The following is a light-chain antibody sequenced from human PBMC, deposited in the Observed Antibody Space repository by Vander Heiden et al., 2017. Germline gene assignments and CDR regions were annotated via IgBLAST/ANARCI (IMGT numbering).Light chain of an antibody. CDR3: SSYTSSSAFV. J-gene: IGLJ1*01. Sequence: QSALTQPASVSGSPGQSITISCTGTSSDVGGHNFVFLYQQHPGKVPILVIYVVSRRPSGVSSRFSASKSGNTASLTISGLQTEDEAEYYCSSYTSSSAFVFGTGTKVTVL. CDR1: SSDVGGHNF. CDR2: VVS. V-gene: IGLV2-14*01.